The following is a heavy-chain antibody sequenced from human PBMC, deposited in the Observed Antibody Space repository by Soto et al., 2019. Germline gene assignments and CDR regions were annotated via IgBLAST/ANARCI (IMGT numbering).Heavy chain of an antibody. V-gene: IGHV3-48*02. Sequence: GGSLRLPYAASGFTFSNYGGNRVRQAPGKGLEWVSYISKSGSDIHYADSVKGRFTISRDNGKNSLYLQMNSLRDEDTALYYCARVALYGYDYWGQGTLVTVS. CDR3: ARVALYGYDY. D-gene: IGHD4-17*01. CDR1: GFTFSNYG. J-gene: IGHJ4*02. CDR2: ISKSGSDI.